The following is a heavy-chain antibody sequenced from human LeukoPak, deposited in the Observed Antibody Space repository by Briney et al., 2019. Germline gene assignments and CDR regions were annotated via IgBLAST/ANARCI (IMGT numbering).Heavy chain of an antibody. V-gene: IGHV3-66*01. CDR1: GFTVSSNY. D-gene: IGHD6-25*01. CDR2: IYSGGST. CDR3: ASFSEGPFDP. Sequence: GGSLRLSCAASGFTVSSNYMSWVRQAPGKGLERVSVIYSGGSTYYADSVKGRFTISRDNSKNTLYLQMNSLRAEDTAVYYCASFSEGPFDPWGQGTLVTVSS. J-gene: IGHJ5*02.